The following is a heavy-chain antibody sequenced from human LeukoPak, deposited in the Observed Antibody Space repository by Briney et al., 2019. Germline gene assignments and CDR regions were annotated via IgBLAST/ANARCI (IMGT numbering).Heavy chain of an antibody. V-gene: IGHV3-53*01. J-gene: IGHJ3*02. Sequence: GGSLRLSCAASGFTVSSNYMSWVRQAPGKGLEWVSVIYSGGSTYYADSVKGRFTISRDNSKNTLYLQMNSLRAEDTAVYYCARAPEYYDILTGYYLHDAFDIWGQGTMVTVSS. CDR3: ARAPEYYDILTGYYLHDAFDI. CDR2: IYSGGST. D-gene: IGHD3-9*01. CDR1: GFTVSSNY.